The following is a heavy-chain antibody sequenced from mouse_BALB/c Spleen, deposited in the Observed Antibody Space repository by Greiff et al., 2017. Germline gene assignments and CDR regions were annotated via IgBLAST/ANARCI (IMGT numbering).Heavy chain of an antibody. J-gene: IGHJ2*01. V-gene: IGHV3-2*02. CDR3: ARNDYGNYFDY. CDR2: ISYSGST. D-gene: IGHD2-1*01. Sequence: EVQRVESGPGLVKPSQSLSLTCTVTGYSITSDYAWNWIRQFPGNQLEWMGYISYSGSTSYNPSLKSRISITRDTSKNQFFLQLNSVTTEDTATYYCARNDYGNYFDYWGQGTTLTVSS. CDR1: GYSITSDYA.